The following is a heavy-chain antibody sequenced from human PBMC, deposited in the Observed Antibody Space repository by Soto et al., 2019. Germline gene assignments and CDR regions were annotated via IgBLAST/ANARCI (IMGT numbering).Heavy chain of an antibody. J-gene: IGHJ4*02. CDR3: ARSGKYYYGSGSYYNFAAFDY. D-gene: IGHD3-10*01. V-gene: IGHV1-69*13. CDR1: GGTFSSYA. Sequence: SVKVSCKASGGTFSSYAISWVRQAPGQGLEWMGGIIPIFGTANYAQKFQGRVTITADESTSTAYMELSSLRSEDTAVYYCARSGKYYYGSGSYYNFAAFDYWGQGTLVTVSS. CDR2: IIPIFGTA.